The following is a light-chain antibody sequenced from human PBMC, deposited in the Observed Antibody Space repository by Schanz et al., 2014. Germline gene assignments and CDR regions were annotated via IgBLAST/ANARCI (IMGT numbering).Light chain of an antibody. J-gene: IGKJ3*01. CDR1: QSIGSNY. Sequence: EIVLTQSPGTLSLSPGERATLSCRASQSIGSNYLAWFQQKPGQAPRLLIYGASSRATGVPDRFSGSGSGTDFTLTISRLEPEDSAVYYCQHYGSPPLTFGPGTTVDIK. CDR3: QHYGSPPLT. V-gene: IGKV3-20*01. CDR2: GAS.